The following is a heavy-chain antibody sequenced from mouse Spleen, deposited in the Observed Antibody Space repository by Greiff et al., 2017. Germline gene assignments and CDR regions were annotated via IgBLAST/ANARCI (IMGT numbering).Heavy chain of an antibody. CDR2: INPNNGGT. J-gene: IGHJ4*01. D-gene: IGHD2-4*01. V-gene: IGHV1-18*01. CDR3: ALYDYDGGYAMDY. CDR1: GYTFTDYN. Sequence: VQLKQSGPELVKPGASVKIPCKASGYTFTDYNMDWVKQSHGKSLEWIGDINPNNGGTIYNQKFKGKATLTVDKSSSTAYMELRSLTSEDTAVYYCALYDYDGGYAMDYWGQGTSVTVSS.